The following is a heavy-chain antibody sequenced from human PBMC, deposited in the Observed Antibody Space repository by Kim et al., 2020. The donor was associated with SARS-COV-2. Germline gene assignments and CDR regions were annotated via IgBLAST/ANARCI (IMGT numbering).Heavy chain of an antibody. CDR1: GFTFSSYA. V-gene: IGHV3-23*03. D-gene: IGHD1-26*01. CDR3: AKDLMGALDY. CDR2: IYSGGSST. Sequence: GGSLRLSCAASGFTFSSYAMSWVRQAPGKGLEWVSVIYSGGSSTYYADSVKGRFTISRDNSKNTLYLQMNSLRAEDTAVYYCAKDLMGALDYWGQGTLVTVSS. J-gene: IGHJ4*02.